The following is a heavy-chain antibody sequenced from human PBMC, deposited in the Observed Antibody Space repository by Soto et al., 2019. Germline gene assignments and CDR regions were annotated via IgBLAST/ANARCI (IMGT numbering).Heavy chain of an antibody. CDR2: IWYDGSNK. D-gene: IGHD4-17*01. V-gene: IGHV3-33*01. CDR1: GFTFSSYG. J-gene: IGHJ6*02. Sequence: PGGSLILSCAASGFTFSSYGMHWVRQAPGKGLEWVAVIWYDGSNKYYADSVKGRFTISRDNAKNSLYLQMNSLRAEDTAVYYCAREVVNDYGDYSYYYYGMDVWGQGTTVTVSS. CDR3: AREVVNDYGDYSYYYYGMDV.